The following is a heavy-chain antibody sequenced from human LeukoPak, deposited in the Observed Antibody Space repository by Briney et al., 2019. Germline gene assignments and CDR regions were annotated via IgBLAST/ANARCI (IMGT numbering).Heavy chain of an antibody. CDR2: IDWDDDK. CDR3: ARMEAHLTEGQAYFDY. Sequence: SGPALLQATPTLTLTCTFSGFALGTSGRSGRWIRQPPGKALEWLSLIDWDDDKYYSTFLKTRLTISKDTSKNQVVLTMTNMDPVDTATYYCARMEAHLTEGQAYFDYWGQGTLVTVSS. V-gene: IGHV2-70*01. CDR1: GFALGTSGRS. D-gene: IGHD4-11*01. J-gene: IGHJ4*02.